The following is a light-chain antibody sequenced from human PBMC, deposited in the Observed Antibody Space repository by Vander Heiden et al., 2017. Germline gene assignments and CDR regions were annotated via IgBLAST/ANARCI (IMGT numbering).Light chain of an antibody. J-gene: IGKJ5*01. CDR3: QQDYNWPQT. CDR2: GAS. CDR1: QSVSSN. V-gene: IGKV3-15*01. Sequence: EIVMTQSPATLSVSPGERATLSCRASQSVSSNLAWYQQKPGQAPRLLIYGASTRATGIPARFSGSGSGTEFTLTISSLQSEDFAVYYCQQDYNWPQTFGQGTLLEIK.